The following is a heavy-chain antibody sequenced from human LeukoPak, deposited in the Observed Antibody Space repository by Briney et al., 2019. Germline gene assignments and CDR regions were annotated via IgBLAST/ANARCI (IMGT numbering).Heavy chain of an antibody. CDR2: IVGDGTSA. CDR1: GFSFSSYW. CDR3: VRGGDDPDH. D-gene: IGHD3-16*01. Sequence: GGSLRLSCVASGFSFSSYWMHWVRQAPGKGLVWVARIVGDGTSATYADSVKGRLTISRDNGKDTLYLQMNSLRVEDTALYYCVRGGDDPDHWGQGTLVTVSS. V-gene: IGHV3-74*01. J-gene: IGHJ4*02.